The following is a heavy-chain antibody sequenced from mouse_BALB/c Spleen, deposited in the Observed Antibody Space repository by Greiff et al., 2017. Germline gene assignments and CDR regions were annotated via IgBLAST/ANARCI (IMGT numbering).Heavy chain of an antibody. Sequence: LQQPGSELVRPGASVKLSCKASGYTFTSYWMHWVKQRPGQGLEWIGNIYPGSGSTNYDEKFKSKATLTVDTSSSTAYMQLSSLTSEDSAVYYCTRSRNYGPYAMDYWGQGTSVTVSS. CDR3: TRSRNYGPYAMDY. CDR1: GYTFTSYW. J-gene: IGHJ4*01. D-gene: IGHD1-1*02. CDR2: IYPGSGST. V-gene: IGHV1S22*01.